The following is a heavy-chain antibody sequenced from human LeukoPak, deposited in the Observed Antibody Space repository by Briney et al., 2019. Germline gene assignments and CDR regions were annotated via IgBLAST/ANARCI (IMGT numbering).Heavy chain of an antibody. V-gene: IGHV3-66*01. CDR3: ARGVGYYDSSGYLAY. CDR2: IYSGGST. CDR1: GFTFSSYS. J-gene: IGHJ4*02. Sequence: YPGGSLRLSCAASGFTFSSYSMSWVRQAPGKGLEWVSVIYSGGSTYYADSVKGRFTISRDNSKNTLYLQMNSLRAEDTAVYYCARGVGYYDSSGYLAYWGQGTLVTVSS. D-gene: IGHD3-22*01.